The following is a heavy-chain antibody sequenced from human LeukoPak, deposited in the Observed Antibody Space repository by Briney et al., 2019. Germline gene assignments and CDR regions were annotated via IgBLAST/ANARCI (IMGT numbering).Heavy chain of an antibody. CDR1: GFTFSSYA. V-gene: IGHV3-30-3*01. Sequence: GGSLRLSCAASGFTFSSYAMHWVRQAPGKGLGWVAVISYDGSNKYYADSVKGRFTISRDNSKNTLYLQMNSLRAEDTAVYYCAREGSRIAAAGPDAFDIWGQGTMVTVSS. J-gene: IGHJ3*02. CDR2: ISYDGSNK. D-gene: IGHD6-13*01. CDR3: AREGSRIAAAGPDAFDI.